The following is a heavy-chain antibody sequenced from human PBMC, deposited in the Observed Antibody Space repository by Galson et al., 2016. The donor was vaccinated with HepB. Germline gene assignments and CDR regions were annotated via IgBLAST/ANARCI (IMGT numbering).Heavy chain of an antibody. Sequence: KASGYTFIAYYVHWVRQAPGQGLEWMGRINPNTGGTKYAQKFQGRVTMTRDTSINTAYMELSSLRSDDTAVYYCARDDREYWGQGAQVTVSS. CDR3: ARDDREY. CDR2: INPNTGGT. V-gene: IGHV1-2*06. J-gene: IGHJ4*02. CDR1: GYTFIAYY. D-gene: IGHD1-14*01.